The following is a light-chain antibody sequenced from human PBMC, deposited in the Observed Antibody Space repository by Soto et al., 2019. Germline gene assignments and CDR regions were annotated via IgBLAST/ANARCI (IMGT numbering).Light chain of an antibody. J-gene: IGLJ2*01. V-gene: IGLV2-8*01. Sequence: QSVLTQPPSASGSPGQSVTISCTGTSSDVGGYNFVSWFQQNPGKAPKLMIYEVNQRPSGVPDRFSGSKSGNTASLTVSGLRAADEADYYCNSYAGSNNFVVFGGGTKVTVL. CDR1: SSDVGGYNF. CDR2: EVN. CDR3: NSYAGSNNFVV.